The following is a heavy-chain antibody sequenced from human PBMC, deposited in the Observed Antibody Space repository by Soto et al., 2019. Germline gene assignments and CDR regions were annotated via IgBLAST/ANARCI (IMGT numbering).Heavy chain of an antibody. CDR1: GYSFTSYW. Sequence: GESLKISCKGSGYSFTSYWISWVRQMPGKGLEWMGRIDPSDSYTNYSPSFQGHVTISADKSISTAYLQWSSLKASDTAMYYCASASYCGGDCYPYYYYGMDVWGQGTTVTVS. J-gene: IGHJ6*02. D-gene: IGHD2-21*02. CDR3: ASASYCGGDCYPYYYYGMDV. V-gene: IGHV5-10-1*01. CDR2: IDPSDSYT.